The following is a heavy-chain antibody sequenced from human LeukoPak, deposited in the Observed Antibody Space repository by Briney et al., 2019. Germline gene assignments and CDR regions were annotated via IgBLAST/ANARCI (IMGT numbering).Heavy chain of an antibody. D-gene: IGHD5-24*01. J-gene: IGHJ4*02. CDR1: GFTFSSYW. CDR2: INTYGTSA. V-gene: IGHV3-74*01. Sequence: GGSLRLSCEVSGFTFSSYWMNWVRQVPGRSLAWVSHINTYGTSAIYADSVKGRFTISRDNAKNMLFLQMDSLRAEDTAVYYCARDNGYKFDYWGQGTLVTVSS. CDR3: ARDNGYKFDY.